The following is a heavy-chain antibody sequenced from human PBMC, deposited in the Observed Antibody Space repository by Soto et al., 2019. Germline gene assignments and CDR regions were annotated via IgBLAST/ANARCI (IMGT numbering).Heavy chain of an antibody. CDR3: AREYSSSSAFDY. CDR1: GGTFSSYA. V-gene: IGHV1-69*13. Sequence: SVKVSCKASGGTFSSYAISWVRQAPGQGLEWMGGIIPIFGTANYAQKFQGRVTITADESTSTAYMELSSLRSEDTAVYYCAREYSSSSAFDYWGQGTLVTSPQ. CDR2: IIPIFGTA. J-gene: IGHJ4*02. D-gene: IGHD6-6*01.